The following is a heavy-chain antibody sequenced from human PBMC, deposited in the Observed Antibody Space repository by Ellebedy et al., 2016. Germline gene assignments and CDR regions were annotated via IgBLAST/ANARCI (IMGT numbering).Heavy chain of an antibody. D-gene: IGHD6-19*01. Sequence: GESLKISCAASGFTFSSYWMSWVRQAPGKGLEWVANINLDGSQKYYVDSVKGRFTISRDNAKNSLYLQMNSLRAEDTAVYYCARDHVSGWALAYWGQGSLVTVSS. CDR1: GFTFSSYW. V-gene: IGHV3-7*01. CDR2: INLDGSQK. CDR3: ARDHVSGWALAY. J-gene: IGHJ4*02.